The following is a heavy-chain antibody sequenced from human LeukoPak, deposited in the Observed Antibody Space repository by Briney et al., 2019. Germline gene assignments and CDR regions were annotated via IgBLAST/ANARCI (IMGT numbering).Heavy chain of an antibody. CDR2: IYTSGST. D-gene: IGHD2-15*01. Sequence: PSETLSLTCTVSGGSISSYYWSWIRQPAGKGLKWIGRIYTSGSTNYNPSLKSRVTISVDKSKNQFSLKLSSVTAADTAVYYCARDCSGGSCYLSDAFDIWGQGTMVTVSS. CDR1: GGSISSYY. V-gene: IGHV4-4*07. CDR3: ARDCSGGSCYLSDAFDI. J-gene: IGHJ3*02.